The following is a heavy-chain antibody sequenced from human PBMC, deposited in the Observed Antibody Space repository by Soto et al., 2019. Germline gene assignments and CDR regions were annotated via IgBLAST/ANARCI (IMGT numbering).Heavy chain of an antibody. Sequence: GGSLRLSCTASGFTFGDYAMSWFRQAPGKGLEWVGFIRSKAYGGTTEYAASVKGRFTISRDDSKSIAYLQMNSLKTEDTAVYYCTREGERYFDWSDDAFDIWGQGTMVTVSS. CDR3: TREGERYFDWSDDAFDI. D-gene: IGHD3-9*01. CDR2: IRSKAYGGTT. V-gene: IGHV3-49*03. CDR1: GFTFGDYA. J-gene: IGHJ3*02.